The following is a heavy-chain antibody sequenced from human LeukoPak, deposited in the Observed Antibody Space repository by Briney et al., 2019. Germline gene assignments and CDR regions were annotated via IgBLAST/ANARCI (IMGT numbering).Heavy chain of an antibody. Sequence: PGGSLRLSCAASGFTFNNYAMSWVRQAPGKGLEWVANIKQDGSEKYYVDSVKGRFTISRDNAKNSLYLQMNSLRAEDTAVYYCARVAYAIFHYFDYWGQGTLVTVSS. CDR3: ARVAYAIFHYFDY. CDR1: GFTFNNYA. D-gene: IGHD2-8*01. J-gene: IGHJ4*02. CDR2: IKQDGSEK. V-gene: IGHV3-7*01.